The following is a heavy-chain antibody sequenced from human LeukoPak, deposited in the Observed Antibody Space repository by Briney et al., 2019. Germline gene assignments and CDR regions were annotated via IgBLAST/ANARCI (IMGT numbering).Heavy chain of an antibody. Sequence: PGGSLRLSCAASGFTFSNAWMSWVRQAPGKGLEWVGRIKSKTDGGTADYAAPVKGRFTISRDDSKNTLYLQMNSLKTEDTAVYYCTTLTGYSGYDYEGYWGQGTLVTVSS. CDR1: GFTFSNAW. CDR2: IKSKTDGGTA. CDR3: TTLTGYSGYDYEGY. D-gene: IGHD5-12*01. V-gene: IGHV3-15*01. J-gene: IGHJ4*02.